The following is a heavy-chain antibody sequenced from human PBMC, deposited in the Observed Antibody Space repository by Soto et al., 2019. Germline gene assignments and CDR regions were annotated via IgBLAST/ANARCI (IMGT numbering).Heavy chain of an antibody. CDR1: GGSLSDYF. CDR2: INHLGSI. J-gene: IGHJ6*03. V-gene: IGHV4-34*01. D-gene: IGHD2-21*01. Sequence: SETLSLTCVVSGGSLSDYFWSWIRQPPGMALEWIGEINHLGSINHNPSLKSRVTMSVDTSKNQFSLTLNSVTAADTAIYYCARGGISHWAYFYYMDVWDRGTTVTVSS. CDR3: ARGGISHWAYFYYMDV.